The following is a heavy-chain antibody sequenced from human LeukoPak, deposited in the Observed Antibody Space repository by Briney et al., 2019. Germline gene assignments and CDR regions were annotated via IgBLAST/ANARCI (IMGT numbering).Heavy chain of an antibody. CDR1: GFTFTSYA. CDR2: ISASGDTT. D-gene: IGHD2-2*01. V-gene: IGHV3-23*01. J-gene: IGHJ4*02. Sequence: GGSLRLSCAASGFTFTSYAMSWGRQAPGKGLQWGSSISASGDTTYYADSVKDRFTISRDNSKNTLYVQMNSLRAEDTALYYCARRPNYCSTSSCLDYWGQGTLVTVSS. CDR3: ARRPNYCSTSSCLDY.